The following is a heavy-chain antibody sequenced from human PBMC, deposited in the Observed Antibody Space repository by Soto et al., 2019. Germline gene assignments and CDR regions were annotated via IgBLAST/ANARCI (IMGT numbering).Heavy chain of an antibody. J-gene: IGHJ4*02. Sequence: QVQLQESGPGLVKPSETLSLTCTVSGCSISSYYWSWIRQPPGKGLEWIGYIYYSGSTNYNPSLKSRVTISVDTSKNQFSLKLSSVTAADTAVYYCARVYGDYLDYWGQGTLVTVSS. D-gene: IGHD4-17*01. CDR3: ARVYGDYLDY. CDR1: GCSISSYY. V-gene: IGHV4-59*01. CDR2: IYYSGST.